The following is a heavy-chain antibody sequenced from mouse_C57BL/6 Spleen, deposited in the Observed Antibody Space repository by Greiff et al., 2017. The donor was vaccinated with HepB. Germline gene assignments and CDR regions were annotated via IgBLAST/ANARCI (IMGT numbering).Heavy chain of an antibody. J-gene: IGHJ4*01. CDR3: ASLRQLRLREGDAMDY. D-gene: IGHD3-2*02. V-gene: IGHV7-3*01. CDR2: IRNKANGYTT. CDR1: GFTFTDYY. Sequence: EVKLMESGGGLVQPGGSLSLSCAASGFTFTDYYMSWVRQPPGKALEWLGFIRNKANGYTTEYSATVKGRFTISRENCQSILYLQMNALRAEDSATYYCASLRQLRLREGDAMDYWGQGTSVTVSS.